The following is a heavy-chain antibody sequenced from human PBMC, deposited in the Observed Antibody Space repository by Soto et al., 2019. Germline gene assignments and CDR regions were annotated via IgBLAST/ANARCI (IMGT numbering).Heavy chain of an antibody. CDR3: ARDWATGIVGATDWFDP. Sequence: GSVKVSSKASGYPFTSYYMHLVRQAPGQGLEWMGIINPSGGSTSYAQKFQGRVTMTRDTSTSTVYMELSSLRSEDTAVYYCARDWATGIVGATDWFDPWGQGTLVTVS. D-gene: IGHD1-26*01. CDR2: INPSGGST. V-gene: IGHV1-46*01. CDR1: GYPFTSYY. J-gene: IGHJ5*02.